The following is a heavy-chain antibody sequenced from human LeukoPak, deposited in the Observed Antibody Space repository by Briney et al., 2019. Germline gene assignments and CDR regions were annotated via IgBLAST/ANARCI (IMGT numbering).Heavy chain of an antibody. CDR2: ISYDGSNK. CDR1: GFTFSSYA. V-gene: IGHV3-30-3*01. CDR3: ARDPVPGQQLWYYYYMDV. Sequence: PGGSLRLSCAASGFTFSSYAMHWVRQAPGKGLEWVAVISYDGSNKYYADSVKGRFTISRDNSKNTLYLQMNSLRAEDTAVYYCARDPVPGQQLWYYYYMDVWGKGTTVTVSS. D-gene: IGHD6-13*01. J-gene: IGHJ6*03.